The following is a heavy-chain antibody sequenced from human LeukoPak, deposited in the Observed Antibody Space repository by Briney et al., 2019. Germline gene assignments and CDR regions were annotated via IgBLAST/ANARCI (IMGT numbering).Heavy chain of an antibody. V-gene: IGHV1-46*01. Sequence: ASMKVSCKASGYTVTSHYIHWVRQAPGQGLEWMGIINPNSGSTDQTQKFQGRDTLTRDTSTSTFYMELSSLRSEDTAMYYCARSDYYGAGSFDYWGQGTLVTVSS. CDR2: INPNSGST. J-gene: IGHJ4*02. D-gene: IGHD3-10*01. CDR3: ARSDYYGAGSFDY. CDR1: GYTVTSHY.